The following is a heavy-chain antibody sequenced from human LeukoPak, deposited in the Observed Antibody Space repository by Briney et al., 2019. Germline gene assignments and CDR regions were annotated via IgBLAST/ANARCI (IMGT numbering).Heavy chain of an antibody. CDR2: ICTSGST. D-gene: IGHD3-9*01. V-gene: IGHV4-4*07. CDR1: GGSISDYC. CDR3: AREGLYYDILTGYGPRGYMDV. Sequence: SETLSLACTVSGGSISDYCWSWIRQPAGKGLEWIERICTSGSTNYNPSLKSRVTMSVDTPKTQFSLKLSSVTAADTAVYYCAREGLYYDILTGYGPRGYMDVWGKGTTVTVSS. J-gene: IGHJ6*03.